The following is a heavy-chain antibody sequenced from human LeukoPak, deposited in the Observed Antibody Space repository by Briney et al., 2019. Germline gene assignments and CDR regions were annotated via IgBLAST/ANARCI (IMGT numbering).Heavy chain of an antibody. D-gene: IGHD4-23*01. CDR1: GFNVSSNS. Sequence: HTGETLRLSCTASGFNVSSNSITWVRQPPRPGMERVSVIYRGGSTYYADSVTVRFTISRHTSRDTMYLHMNRLRTTATDAYVCWESLRRGKSDYLGQASLVTVSS. V-gene: IGHV3-53*04. J-gene: IGHJ4*02. CDR3: WESLRRGKSDY. CDR2: IYRGGST.